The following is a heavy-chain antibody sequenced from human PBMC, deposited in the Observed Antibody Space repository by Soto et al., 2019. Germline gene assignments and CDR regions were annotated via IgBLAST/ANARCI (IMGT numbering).Heavy chain of an antibody. D-gene: IGHD4-17*01. Sequence: PGGSLRLSCAASGFSFSSYVMNWVRQAPGKGLEWVSYISTSSSIIYYADSVKGRFTISRDNAKNSLYLQMNSLRAEDTAVYYCARESGTVTTSDFDCGGQGTLVTVSS. CDR2: ISTSSSII. J-gene: IGHJ4*02. CDR1: GFSFSSYV. CDR3: ARESGTVTTSDFDC. V-gene: IGHV3-48*01.